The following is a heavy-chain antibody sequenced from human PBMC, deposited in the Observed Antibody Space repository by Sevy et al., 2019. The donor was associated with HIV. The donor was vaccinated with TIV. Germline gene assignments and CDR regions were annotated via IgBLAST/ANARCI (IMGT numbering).Heavy chain of an antibody. V-gene: IGHV1-18*01. CDR2: ISGYNGDT. J-gene: IGHJ6*02. CDR3: ARDRNNYDSSGYPKGMDV. CDR1: GYTFIRNG. D-gene: IGHD3-22*01. Sequence: ASVKVSCKASGYTFIRNGITWVRQAPGQGLEWMGWISGYNGDTNYAQKFQGRVTMTTDTSTSTAYMELRSLRLDDTAVYYCARDRNNYDSSGYPKGMDVWGQGTTVTVSS.